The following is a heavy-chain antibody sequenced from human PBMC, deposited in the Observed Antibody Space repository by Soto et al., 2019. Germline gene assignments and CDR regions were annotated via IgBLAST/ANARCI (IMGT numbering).Heavy chain of an antibody. D-gene: IGHD2-21*01. V-gene: IGHV4-39*01. CDR2: IYYSGST. Sequence: ETLSLTCTVSGGSISSSSYYWGWIRQPPGKGLEWIGSIYYSGSTYYNPSLKSRVTISVDTSKNQFSLKLSSVTAADTAVYYCARVHKDNWFDPWGQGTLVTVSS. J-gene: IGHJ5*02. CDR3: ARVHKDNWFDP. CDR1: GGSISSSSYY.